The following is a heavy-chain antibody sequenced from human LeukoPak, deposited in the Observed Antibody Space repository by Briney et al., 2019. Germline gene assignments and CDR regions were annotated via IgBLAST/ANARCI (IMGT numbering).Heavy chain of an antibody. D-gene: IGHD4-17*01. J-gene: IGHJ5*02. Sequence: SETLSLTCAVYGGSFSGYYWSWIRQPPGKGLEWIGEINHSGSTNYNPSLKSRITISVNTSKNQFSLRLNSVTAADTAVYYCARVKVTTLHVDPWGQGTLVTVSS. CDR3: ARVKVTTLHVDP. CDR1: GGSFSGYY. CDR2: INHSGST. V-gene: IGHV4-34*01.